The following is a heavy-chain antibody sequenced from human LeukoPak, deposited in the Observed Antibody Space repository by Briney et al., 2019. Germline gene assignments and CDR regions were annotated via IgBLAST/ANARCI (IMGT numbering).Heavy chain of an antibody. V-gene: IGHV4-61*01. D-gene: IGHD2-15*01. CDR2: IYYSGST. CDR1: GGSVSSGSYY. CDR3: ARGPGSYCSGGSCYSPYY. J-gene: IGHJ4*02. Sequence: SETLSLTCTVSGGSVSSGSYYWSWIRQPPGKGLEWIGYIYYSGSTNYNPSLKSRVTISVDTSKNQFPLKLSSVTAADTAVYYCARGPGSYCSGGSCYSPYYWGQGTLVTVSS.